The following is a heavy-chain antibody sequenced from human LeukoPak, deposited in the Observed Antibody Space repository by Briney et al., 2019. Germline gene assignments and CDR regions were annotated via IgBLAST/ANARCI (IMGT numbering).Heavy chain of an antibody. CDR2: IYTSGST. CDR3: ARAGDFEYYYMDV. Sequence: KSSETLSLTCTVSGGSISSGSYYWSWIRQPAGKGLEWIGRIYTSGSTNYNPSLKSRVTISVDTSKNQFSLKLSSVTAADTAVYYCARAGDFEYYYMDVWGKGTTVTVSS. CDR1: GGSISSGSYY. J-gene: IGHJ6*03. D-gene: IGHD3-16*01. V-gene: IGHV4-61*02.